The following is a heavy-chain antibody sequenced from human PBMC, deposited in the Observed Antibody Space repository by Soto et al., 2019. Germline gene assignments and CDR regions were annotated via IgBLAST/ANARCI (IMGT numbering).Heavy chain of an antibody. CDR2: TYYRSRWYN. CDR3: ARHITIYPYYFDY. CDR1: GDSVSSNSAA. V-gene: IGHV6-1*01. J-gene: IGHJ4*02. Sequence: SQTLSLTCVISGDSVSSNSAAWNWIRQSPSRGLEWLGRTYYRSRWYNDYAVSVRSRITVNADTSKNQLSLKLSSVTAADTAVYYCARHITIYPYYFDYWGQGTLVTVS. D-gene: IGHD3-9*01.